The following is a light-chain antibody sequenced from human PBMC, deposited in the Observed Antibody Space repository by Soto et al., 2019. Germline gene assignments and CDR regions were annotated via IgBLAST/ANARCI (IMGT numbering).Light chain of an antibody. Sequence: DIQMTQSPSSVSASVGDRVTITCRASQAIDSWLAWYQQKPGEAPKLLIFTGSLLHSGVPPRFSGSGSGTDFTLTISSLQAEDFATYYCQQAFSFPFTFGQGTKLDI. V-gene: IGKV1-12*01. J-gene: IGKJ2*01. CDR2: TGS. CDR1: QAIDSW. CDR3: QQAFSFPFT.